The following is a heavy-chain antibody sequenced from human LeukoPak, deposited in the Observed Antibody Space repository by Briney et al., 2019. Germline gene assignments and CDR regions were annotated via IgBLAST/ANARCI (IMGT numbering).Heavy chain of an antibody. V-gene: IGHV4-59*01. D-gene: IGHD6-19*01. CDR2: IYYSGGT. Sequence: SETLSLTCTVSGGSISSYYWSWIRQPPGKGLEWIGYIYYSGGTNYNPSLKSRVTISVDTSKNQFSLKLSSVTAADTAVYYCAREVISGSPWFDPWGQGTLVTVSS. CDR1: GGSISSYY. CDR3: AREVISGSPWFDP. J-gene: IGHJ5*02.